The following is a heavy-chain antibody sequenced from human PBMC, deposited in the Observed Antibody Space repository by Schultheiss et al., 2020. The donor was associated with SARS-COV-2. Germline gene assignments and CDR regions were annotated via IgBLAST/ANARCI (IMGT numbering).Heavy chain of an antibody. J-gene: IGHJ6*02. D-gene: IGHD3-16*02. CDR3: ASWGGVIVRVNV. CDR2: INPNSGGT. V-gene: IGHV1-2*06. Sequence: ASVKVSCKASGYTFTGYYMHWVRQAPGQGLEWMGRINPNSGGTNYAQKFQGRVTMTRNTSISTAYMELSRLRSDDTAVYYCASWGGVIVRVNVWGQGTTVTVSS. CDR1: GYTFTGYY.